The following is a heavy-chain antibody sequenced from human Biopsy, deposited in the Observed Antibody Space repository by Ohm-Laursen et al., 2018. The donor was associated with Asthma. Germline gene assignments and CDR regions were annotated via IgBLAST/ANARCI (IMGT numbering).Heavy chain of an antibody. Sequence: SVKVSCKLSGYSLSDLSMHWVRQAPGQGLEWMGGHDHEEGGTVNARRFQGRVTMTEDTSTDTAYMELSSLSSDDTAVYYCASDFPKDYVRYNFQFWGQGTLVTVSS. J-gene: IGHJ4*02. V-gene: IGHV1-24*01. CDR1: GYSLSDLS. CDR3: ASDFPKDYVRYNFQF. D-gene: IGHD4-17*01. CDR2: HDHEEGGT.